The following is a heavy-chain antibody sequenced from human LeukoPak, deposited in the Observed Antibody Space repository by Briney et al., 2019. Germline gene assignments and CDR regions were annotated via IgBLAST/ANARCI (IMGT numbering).Heavy chain of an antibody. CDR2: ISYDGSNK. D-gene: IGHD3-3*01. V-gene: IGHV3-30*18. CDR1: GFTFSSYG. CDR3: AKAELGVDTFFDY. Sequence: GGSLRLSCAASGFTFSSYGMHWVRQAPGKGLEWVAVISYDGSNKYYAGSVKGRFTISRDNSKRTLFLQMNSLRAEDTAFYYCAKAELGVDTFFDYWGQGTLVTVSS. J-gene: IGHJ4*02.